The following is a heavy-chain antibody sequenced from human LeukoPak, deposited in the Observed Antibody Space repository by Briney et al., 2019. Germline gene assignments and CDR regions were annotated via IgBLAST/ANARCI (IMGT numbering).Heavy chain of an antibody. CDR3: ARTSRHFFGSRNNNPWPDGMNV. V-gene: IGHV4-39*07. D-gene: IGHD3-10*01. Sequence: SETLSLTCTVSGGSISSSSYYWGWIRQPPGKGLEWIGSIYYSGSTYYNPSPKSRVTISVDTSKNQFSLKLSSVTAADTAVYYCARTSRHFFGSRNNNPWPDGMNVWGRGTAVTVSS. J-gene: IGHJ6*02. CDR1: GGSISSSSYY. CDR2: IYYSGST.